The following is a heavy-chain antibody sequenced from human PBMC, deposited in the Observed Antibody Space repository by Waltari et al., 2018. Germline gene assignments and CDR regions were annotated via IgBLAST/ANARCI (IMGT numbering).Heavy chain of an antibody. D-gene: IGHD3-22*01. J-gene: IGHJ3*02. CDR2: IMTDGREE. CDR3: VRDQWFAFDI. CDR1: GFPFGNYW. V-gene: IGHV3-7*01. Sequence: EVQLVESGGGLVQPGGSLGLSCAASGFPFGNYWMSWVRQAPGKGLEWVANIMTDGREEYYVDSVRGRFTISRDNAKNSLYLQMNSLRPEDTAVYYCVRDQWFAFDIWGQGTMVTVSS.